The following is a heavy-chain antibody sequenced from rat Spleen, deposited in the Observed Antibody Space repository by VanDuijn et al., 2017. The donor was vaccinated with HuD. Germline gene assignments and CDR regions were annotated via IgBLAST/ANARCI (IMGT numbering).Heavy chain of an antibody. CDR2: ISTGGNT. V-gene: IGHV2S12*01. CDR1: GFSLTNNG. CDR3: TRESLPGYNSHWFLS. Sequence: QVHLKESGPGLVQSSQTLSLTCTVSGFSLTNNGVSWVRQPPGEGLEWIAAISTGGNTYYNSALKPRLSISRDTSKSQVFLKMDSLQTEDTATYFCTRESLPGYNSHWFLSWGQGTLVTVSS. D-gene: IGHD1-4*01. J-gene: IGHJ3*01.